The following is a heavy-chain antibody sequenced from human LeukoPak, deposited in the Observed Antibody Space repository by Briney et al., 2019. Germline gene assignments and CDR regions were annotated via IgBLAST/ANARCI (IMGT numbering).Heavy chain of an antibody. CDR1: GYTFTSYG. Sequence: ASVKVSCEASGYTFTSYGVSWVRQAPGQGLEWMGWISAYNGNTNYAQKLQGRVTMTTDTSTSTAYMELRSLRSDDTAVYYCASFSDFWSAFDIWGQGTMVTVSS. CDR2: ISAYNGNT. CDR3: ASFSDFWSAFDI. V-gene: IGHV1-18*01. D-gene: IGHD3-3*01. J-gene: IGHJ3*02.